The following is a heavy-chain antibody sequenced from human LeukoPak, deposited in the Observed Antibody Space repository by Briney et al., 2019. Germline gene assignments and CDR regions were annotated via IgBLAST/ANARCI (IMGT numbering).Heavy chain of an antibody. V-gene: IGHV4-4*07. CDR3: ARDGPGGLRYFDWFVLDAFDI. D-gene: IGHD3-9*01. CDR2: IYTSGST. CDR1: GGSISSYY. Sequence: PSETLSLTCTVSGGSISSYYWSWIRQPAGKGLEWIGRIYTSGSTNYNPSPKSRVTMSVDTSKNQFSLKLSSVTAADTAVYYCARDGPGGLRYFDWFVLDAFDIWGQGTMVTVSS. J-gene: IGHJ3*02.